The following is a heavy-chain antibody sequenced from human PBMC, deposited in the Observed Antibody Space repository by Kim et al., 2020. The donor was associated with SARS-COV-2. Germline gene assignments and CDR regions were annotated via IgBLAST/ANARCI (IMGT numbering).Heavy chain of an antibody. V-gene: IGHV3-7*01. Sequence: GGSLRLSCAASGFTFSSYWMSWVRQAPGKGLEWVANIKQDGSETYYVDSVKGRFTISRDNAKNSLYLQMNSLRAEDTAVYYCARDRNRIAAAGTVSSFGWFDPWGQGTLVTVSS. CDR3: ARDRNRIAAAGTVSSFGWFDP. J-gene: IGHJ5*02. CDR2: IKQDGSET. CDR1: GFTFSSYW. D-gene: IGHD6-13*01.